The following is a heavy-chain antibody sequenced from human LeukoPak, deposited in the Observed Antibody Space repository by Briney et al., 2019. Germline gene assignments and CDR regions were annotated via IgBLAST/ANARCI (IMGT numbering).Heavy chain of an antibody. CDR1: GFTFSDYY. CDR2: ISSSGSTI. CDR3: AREGAYMVRGVFYYYYGMDV. D-gene: IGHD3-10*01. Sequence: GGSLRLSCAASGFTFSDYYMSWIRQAPGKGLEWVSYISSSGSTIYYADSVNGRFTISRDNAKNSLYLQMNSLRAEDTAVYYCAREGAYMVRGVFYYYYGMDVWGQGTTVTVSS. J-gene: IGHJ6*02. V-gene: IGHV3-11*01.